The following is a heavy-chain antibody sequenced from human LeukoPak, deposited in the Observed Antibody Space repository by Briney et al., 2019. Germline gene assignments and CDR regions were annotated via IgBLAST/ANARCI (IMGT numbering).Heavy chain of an antibody. CDR3: ARDNGWSADF. V-gene: IGHV3-7*03. D-gene: IGHD2-15*01. J-gene: IGHJ4*02. CDR2: IKQDGSAK. Sequence: GGSLRLSCAASGFTFSRHWMYWVRRAPGKGLEWVANIKQDGSAKPYVDSVKGRFTISRDNAKNSLFLQMNSLRAEDTAVYYCARDNGWSADFWGQGTLVTVSS. CDR1: GFTFSRHW.